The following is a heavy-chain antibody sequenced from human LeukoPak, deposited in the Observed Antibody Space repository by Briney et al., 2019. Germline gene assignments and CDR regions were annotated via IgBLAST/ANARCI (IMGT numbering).Heavy chain of an antibody. Sequence: ASVKVSCKASGYTFSDFYIHWVRQAPGQGLEYVGWITPKSGETYSPQRLQGRVTMTRDASISTAYMELSSLRSGDTAVYFCARVRLADERAWAYWGQGTLVTVSS. D-gene: IGHD3-3*02. CDR1: GYTFSDFY. CDR2: ITPKSGET. CDR3: ARVRLADERAWAY. V-gene: IGHV1-2*02. J-gene: IGHJ4*02.